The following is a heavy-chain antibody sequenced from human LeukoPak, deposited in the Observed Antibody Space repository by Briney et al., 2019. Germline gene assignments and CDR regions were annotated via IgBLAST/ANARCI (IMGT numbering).Heavy chain of an antibody. V-gene: IGHV3-23*01. CDR3: ARFGVPAARLYYLDY. J-gene: IGHJ4*02. CDR1: GFTFSSYA. D-gene: IGHD2-2*01. CDR2: ISGSGDRT. Sequence: GGSLRLSCAASGFTFSSYAMHWVRQAPGKGLEWVSAISGSGDRTYYADSVKGRFTISRDNSKNTVYLQMNSLRVEDTAVYYCARFGVPAARLYYLDYWGQGTLVTVSS.